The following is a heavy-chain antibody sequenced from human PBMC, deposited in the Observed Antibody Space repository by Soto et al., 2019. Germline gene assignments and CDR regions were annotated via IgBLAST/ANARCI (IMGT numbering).Heavy chain of an antibody. Sequence: SGPTLVNPTQTLTLTCTFSGFSLSTSGVGVGWIRQPPGKALEWLARIDWDDDKYYSTSLKTRLTISKDTSKNQVVLTMTNMDPVDTATYYCARIRDYGGNSDPFDYWGQGTLVTVSS. CDR2: IDWDDDK. J-gene: IGHJ4*02. D-gene: IGHD4-17*01. CDR3: ARIRDYGGNSDPFDY. V-gene: IGHV2-70*11. CDR1: GFSLSTSGVG.